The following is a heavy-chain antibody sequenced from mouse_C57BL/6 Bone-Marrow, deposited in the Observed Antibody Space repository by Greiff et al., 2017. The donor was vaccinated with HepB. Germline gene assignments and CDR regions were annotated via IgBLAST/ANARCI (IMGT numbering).Heavy chain of an antibody. J-gene: IGHJ1*03. CDR2: ISNLAYSI. D-gene: IGHD1-1*01. CDR1: GFTFSDYG. V-gene: IGHV5-15*01. Sequence: EVQVVESGGGLVQPGGSLKLSCAASGFTFSDYGMAWVRQAPRKGPEWVAFISNLAYSIYYADTVTGRFTISRENAKNTLYLEMSSLRSEDTAMYYCARHDYYGSNWYFDVWGTGTTVTVSS. CDR3: ARHDYYGSNWYFDV.